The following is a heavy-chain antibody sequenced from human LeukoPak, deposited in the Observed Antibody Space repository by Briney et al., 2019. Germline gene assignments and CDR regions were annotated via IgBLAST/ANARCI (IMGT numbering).Heavy chain of an antibody. Sequence: GGSLRLSCAASGFTFSSYAMHWVRQAPGRGLEWVAFISYDGSNKYYADSVKGRFTISRDNSKNTLYLQMNSLRAEDTAVYYCARGTYYYGSYFDYWGQGALVTVSS. V-gene: IGHV3-30-3*01. J-gene: IGHJ4*02. CDR2: ISYDGSNK. D-gene: IGHD3-10*01. CDR3: ARGTYYYGSYFDY. CDR1: GFTFSSYA.